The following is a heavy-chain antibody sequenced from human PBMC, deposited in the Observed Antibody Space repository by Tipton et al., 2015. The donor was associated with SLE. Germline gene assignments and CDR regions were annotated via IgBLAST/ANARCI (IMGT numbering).Heavy chain of an antibody. CDR2: ISYSGDT. CDR1: GDSINSHY. CDR3: ARCQPRTSDWHVETLSNACDI. V-gene: IGHV4-59*11. D-gene: IGHD6-19*01. Sequence: TLSLTCTVSGDSINSHYWSWFRQSPGKGLQWLGEISYSGDTKDNPSFKSRVTISVDTSQNQFSLRLSSVTAADTAIYFCARCQPRTSDWHVETLSNACDIWSQGTLVTDSS. J-gene: IGHJ3*02.